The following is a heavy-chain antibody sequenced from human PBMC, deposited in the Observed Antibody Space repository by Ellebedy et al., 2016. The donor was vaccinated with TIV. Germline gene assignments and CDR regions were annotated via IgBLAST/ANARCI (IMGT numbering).Heavy chain of an antibody. V-gene: IGHV3-48*02. Sequence: GESLKISXTASGFTFITYSMNWVRQAPGKGLEWVSYISGSGTTIYYADSVKGRFTISRDNAKNSLSLQMNSLRDEDTAVYYCARDGYGDYYFDYWGQGTLVTVSP. D-gene: IGHD4-17*01. CDR3: ARDGYGDYYFDY. CDR1: GFTFITYS. CDR2: ISGSGTTI. J-gene: IGHJ4*02.